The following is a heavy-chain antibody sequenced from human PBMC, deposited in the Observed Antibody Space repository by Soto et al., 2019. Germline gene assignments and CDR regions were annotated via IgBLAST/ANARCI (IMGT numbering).Heavy chain of an antibody. Sequence: QVQLVQSETEVKKPGASVKVSCKASGYIFTNYDITWVRQAPGQGREWMGWVSGYNGNTKYAQKFQDRVTMTTDTSTSTVYMELRSLRSDDTAVYYCARFGSAPYYYYGVDVWGQGTTVFVSS. V-gene: IGHV1-18*01. D-gene: IGHD3-10*01. CDR1: GYIFTNYD. CDR3: ARFGSAPYYYYGVDV. CDR2: VSGYNGNT. J-gene: IGHJ6*02.